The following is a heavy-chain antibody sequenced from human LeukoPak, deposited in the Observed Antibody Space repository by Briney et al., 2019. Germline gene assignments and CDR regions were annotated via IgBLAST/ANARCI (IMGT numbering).Heavy chain of an antibody. CDR2: IRPSNGNR. V-gene: IGHV1-18*04. CDR1: GYTFTGYY. J-gene: IGHJ4*02. D-gene: IGHD6-19*01. Sequence: ASVKVSCKASGYTFTGYYMHWVRQAPGQGLEYMGWIRPSNGNRNYAQKVQDRVTLTTDTSTSTVYMELRSLRSDDTAVYYCARAFSASKSCDYWGQGTLVTASS. CDR3: ARAFSASKSCDY.